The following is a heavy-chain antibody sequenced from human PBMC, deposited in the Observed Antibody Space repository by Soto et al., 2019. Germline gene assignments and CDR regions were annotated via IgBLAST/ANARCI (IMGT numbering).Heavy chain of an antibody. CDR2: IKQDGSKK. Sequence: EVQLVESGGGLVQPGGSLRLSCAASGFTFSRLWMTWVRQAPGIGLEWVANIKQDGSKKYYVDSVQGRFTISRDNAKNSLYLQMNSLRDEDTAVYYCASRYLESCSLSICSAPYDYWGQGTLVTVSS. D-gene: IGHD2-2*01. V-gene: IGHV3-7*05. CDR3: ASRYLESCSLSICSAPYDY. J-gene: IGHJ4*02. CDR1: GFTFSRLW.